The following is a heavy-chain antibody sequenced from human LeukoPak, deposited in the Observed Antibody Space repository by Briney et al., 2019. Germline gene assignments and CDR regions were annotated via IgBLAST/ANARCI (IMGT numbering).Heavy chain of an antibody. CDR2: ISSSSSTK. Sequence: GGSLRLSCAASGFTFSSYSMNWVRQGPGKGLEWVSFISSSSSTKYYADSVKGRFTISRDNAKNSLYLQMNSLRAEDTAVYYCARDPERVLTAYYFMDQWGQGTLVTVSS. CDR3: ARDPERVLTAYYFMDQ. D-gene: IGHD3-9*01. V-gene: IGHV3-48*04. CDR1: GFTFSSYS. J-gene: IGHJ4*02.